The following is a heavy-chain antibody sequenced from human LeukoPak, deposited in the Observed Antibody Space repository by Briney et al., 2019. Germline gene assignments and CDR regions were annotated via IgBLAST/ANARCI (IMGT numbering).Heavy chain of an antibody. CDR2: IYYSGST. J-gene: IGHJ4*02. CDR1: GGSISSSSYY. CDR3: ARDREGYSGSPFDY. D-gene: IGHD1-26*01. Sequence: SETLSLTCTVSGGSISSSSYYWGWIRQPPGKGLEWIGSIYYSGSTYYNPSLKSRVTISVDTSKNQFSLKLSSVTAADTAVYYCARDREGYSGSPFDYWGQGTLVTVSS. V-gene: IGHV4-39*07.